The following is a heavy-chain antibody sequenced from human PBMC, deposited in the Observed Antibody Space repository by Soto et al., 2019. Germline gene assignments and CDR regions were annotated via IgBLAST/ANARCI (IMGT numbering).Heavy chain of an antibody. Sequence: SETLSLTCTVSLGSINTGISSWGWIRQPPGKCLEWIGTLYYGGTTYYNPSLDSRVTISVDTPKDQFSLQLSSVTAADTAVYYCARMGSNSWSMFDYWGQGTLVTVSS. CDR2: LYYGGTT. D-gene: IGHD6-13*01. CDR1: LGSINTGISS. CDR3: ARMGSNSWSMFDY. V-gene: IGHV4-39*01. J-gene: IGHJ4*02.